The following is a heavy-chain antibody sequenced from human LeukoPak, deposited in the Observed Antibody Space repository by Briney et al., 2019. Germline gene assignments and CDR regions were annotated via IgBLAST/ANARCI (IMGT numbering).Heavy chain of an antibody. V-gene: IGHV4-59*01. D-gene: IGHD1-26*01. Sequence: KPSETLSLTCTVSGGSISSYYWSWIRQPPGKGLEWIGYIYYSGSIKYNPSLKSRVTISIDTSKNQFSLKLSSVTAADTAVYYCAREGARWEPSFSAFDIWGQGTMVTVSS. CDR3: AREGARWEPSFSAFDI. J-gene: IGHJ3*02. CDR1: GGSISSYY. CDR2: IYYSGSI.